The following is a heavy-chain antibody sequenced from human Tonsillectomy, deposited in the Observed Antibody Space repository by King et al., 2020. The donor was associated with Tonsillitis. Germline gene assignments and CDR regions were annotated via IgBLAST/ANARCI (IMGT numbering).Heavy chain of an antibody. Sequence: VQLQESGPGLVKPSETLSLTCTVSGGSISSYYWSWIRQPPGKGLDWIGYIYYSGSTNYNPSLKSRVTISVDTSKNQFSLKLSSVTAADTAVYYCARDTEYCSGGSCYGAYYMDVWGKGTTVTVSS. D-gene: IGHD2-15*01. CDR2: IYYSGST. J-gene: IGHJ6*03. V-gene: IGHV4-59*01. CDR1: GGSISSYY. CDR3: ARDTEYCSGGSCYGAYYMDV.